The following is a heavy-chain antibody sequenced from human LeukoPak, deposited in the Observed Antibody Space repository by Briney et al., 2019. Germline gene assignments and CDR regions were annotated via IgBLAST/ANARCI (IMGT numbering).Heavy chain of an antibody. V-gene: IGHV4-34*01. D-gene: IGHD3-10*01. J-gene: IGHJ4*02. CDR1: GGSFSGYY. CDR3: TRGREGNYGLFDS. Sequence: SETLSLTCAVYGGSFSGYYWSWIRQPPGKGLEWIGETNHSGSTNYNPSLKSRVTISVDTSKNQFSLKLSSVTAADTAVYYCTRGREGNYGLFDSWGQGTLVTVSS. CDR2: TNHSGST.